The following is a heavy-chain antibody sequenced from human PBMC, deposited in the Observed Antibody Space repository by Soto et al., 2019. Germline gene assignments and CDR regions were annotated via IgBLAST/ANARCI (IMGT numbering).Heavy chain of an antibody. CDR2: IIPIFGTA. V-gene: IGHV1-69*13. J-gene: IGHJ6*02. CDR3: AXDSGSNYGFYYYYGMDV. D-gene: IGHD4-4*01. Sequence: VASVKVSCKASGSTFSSYAISWVRQAPGQGLEWMGGIIPIFGTANYAQKFQGRVTITADESTSTAYMELSSLRSEDTAVYYCAXDSGSNYGFYYYYGMDVWGQGTTVTVSS. CDR1: GSTFSSYA.